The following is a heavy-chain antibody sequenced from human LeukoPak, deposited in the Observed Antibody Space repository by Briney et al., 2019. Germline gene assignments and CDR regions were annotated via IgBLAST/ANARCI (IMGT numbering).Heavy chain of an antibody. V-gene: IGHV1-69*13. CDR3: ARAGTTDYYYYYMDV. D-gene: IGHD1-1*01. J-gene: IGHJ6*03. Sequence: ASVKVSCKASGGTFSSNAISWVRQAPGQGLEWMGGIIPSFGTADYAQRFQGRVTITADESTSTAYMELSSLRSEDTAVYYCARAGTTDYYYYYMDVWGKGTTVTISS. CDR1: GGTFSSNA. CDR2: IIPSFGTA.